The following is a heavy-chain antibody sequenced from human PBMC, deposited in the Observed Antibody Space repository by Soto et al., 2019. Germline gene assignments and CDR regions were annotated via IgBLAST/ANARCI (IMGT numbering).Heavy chain of an antibody. J-gene: IGHJ6*03. CDR2: ISYDGSNK. D-gene: IGHD4-17*01. V-gene: IGHV3-30*18. CDR3: AKDSDRTDDYGDYYYYYYMDV. Sequence: GGSLRLSCAASGFTFSSYGMHWVRQAPGKGLEWVAVISYDGSNKYYADSVKGRFTISRDNSKNTLYLQMNSLRAEDTAVYYCAKDSDRTDDYGDYYYYYYMDVWGKGTTVTVSS. CDR1: GFTFSSYG.